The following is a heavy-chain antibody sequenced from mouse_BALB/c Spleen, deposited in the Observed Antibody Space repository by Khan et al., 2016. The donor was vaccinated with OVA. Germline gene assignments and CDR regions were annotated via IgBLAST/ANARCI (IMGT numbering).Heavy chain of an antibody. V-gene: IGHV5-6*01. Sequence: EVNVVESGGDLVKPGGSLKLSCAASGFTFSSYSMSWVRQTPDKRLEWVATISSGGDYTYYLDSVKGRFTISRDNAKNTLYLQMSSLKSEDTAMDYWASHLTGSFAYWGQGTLVTVSA. CDR2: ISSGGDYT. J-gene: IGHJ3*01. CDR3: ASHLTGSFAY. D-gene: IGHD4-1*01. CDR1: GFTFSSYS.